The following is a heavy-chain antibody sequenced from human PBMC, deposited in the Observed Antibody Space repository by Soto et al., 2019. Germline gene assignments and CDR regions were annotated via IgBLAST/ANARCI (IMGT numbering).Heavy chain of an antibody. J-gene: IGHJ4*02. Sequence: QVQLVQSGAEVKKPGASVKVSCKASGYTFTGYYIYWVRQAPGQGLEWMGWINPNSGGTNYGQKCQGMVTMTRDTSISTAYMELSRLRSDDTAVYDCATGGCGGGTCYSAFWGQGTLVTVSS. V-gene: IGHV1-2*02. CDR2: INPNSGGT. CDR1: GYTFTGYY. CDR3: ATGGCGGGTCYSAF. D-gene: IGHD2-15*01.